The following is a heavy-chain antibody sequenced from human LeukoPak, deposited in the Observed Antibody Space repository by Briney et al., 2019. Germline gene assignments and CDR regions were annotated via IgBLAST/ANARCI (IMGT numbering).Heavy chain of an antibody. CDR2: IYSGGTT. J-gene: IGHJ4*02. D-gene: IGHD3-10*01. CDR1: GFTVSSNY. V-gene: IGHV3-53*01. CDR3: VTITLPGYFDY. Sequence: GGSLRLSCAASGFTVSSNYMSWVRQAPGKGLEWVSVIYSGGTTYYADSVEGRFTISRDNSKNTLYLQMNSLRAEDTAVYYCVTITLPGYFDYWGQGTLVTVSS.